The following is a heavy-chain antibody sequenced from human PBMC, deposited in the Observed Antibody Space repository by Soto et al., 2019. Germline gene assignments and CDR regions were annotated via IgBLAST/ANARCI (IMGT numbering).Heavy chain of an antibody. CDR2: IWYDGSNK. CDR1: GFTFSSYG. Sequence: GGSLRLSCAASGFTFSSYGMHWVRQAPGKGLEWVAVIWYDGSNKYYADSVKGRFTISRDNSKNTLYLQMNSLRAEDTAVYYCARGPTDYDSSGYYYFDYWGQGTLVTVSS. D-gene: IGHD3-22*01. V-gene: IGHV3-33*01. J-gene: IGHJ4*02. CDR3: ARGPTDYDSSGYYYFDY.